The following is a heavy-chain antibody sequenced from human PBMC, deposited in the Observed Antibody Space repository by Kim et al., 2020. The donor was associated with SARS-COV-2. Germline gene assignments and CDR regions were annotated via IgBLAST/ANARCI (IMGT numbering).Heavy chain of an antibody. D-gene: IGHD6-13*01. CDR1: GFTFSSYG. CDR2: ISYDGSNK. CDR3: AKDRSSSSVMDV. V-gene: IGHV3-30*18. J-gene: IGHJ6*02. Sequence: GGSLRLSCAASGFTFSSYGMHWVRQAPGKGLEWVAVISYDGSNKYYADSVKGRFTISRDNSKNTLYLQMNSLRAEDTAVYYCAKDRSSSSVMDVWGQGTT.